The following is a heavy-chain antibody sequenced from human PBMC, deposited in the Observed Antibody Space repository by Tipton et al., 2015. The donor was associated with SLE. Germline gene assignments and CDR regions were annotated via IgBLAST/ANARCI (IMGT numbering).Heavy chain of an antibody. J-gene: IGHJ6*02. V-gene: IGHV4-31*03. CDR3: ARERTYGDYFYYYAVDV. D-gene: IGHD4-17*01. CDR2: IHYSGST. CDR1: GGSISSGGYY. Sequence: TLSLTCTVSGGSISSGGYYCSWVRQRPGTGLEWIGYIHYSGSTYYNPSLKSRGTISVDTSKNQFSLNLRSVTAADTAVYYCARERTYGDYFYYYAVDVWGQGTTVTVSS.